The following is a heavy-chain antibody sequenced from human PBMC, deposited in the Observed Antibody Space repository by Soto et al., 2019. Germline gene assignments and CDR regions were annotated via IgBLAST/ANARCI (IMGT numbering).Heavy chain of an antibody. D-gene: IGHD6-19*01. CDR3: AKSLYLGQWLVESYGLDV. V-gene: IGHV3-23*01. CDR2: ISGSGGST. J-gene: IGHJ6*02. Sequence: GGSLRLSCAVSGFTFSSHAMTWVRQAPGKGLEWVSAISGSGGSTYYADSVKGRVTISRDNSKNTLYLQMNSLRAEYTAVYYCAKSLYLGQWLVESYGLDVWGQGTTVTVSS. CDR1: GFTFSSHA.